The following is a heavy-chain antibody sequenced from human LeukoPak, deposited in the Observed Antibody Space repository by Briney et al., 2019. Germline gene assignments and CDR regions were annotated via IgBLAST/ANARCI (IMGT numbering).Heavy chain of an antibody. D-gene: IGHD5-18*01. J-gene: IGHJ5*02. Sequence: ASVKVSCKASGYTFAGYYMHWVRQAPGQGLEWMGWINPNSGGTNYAQKFQGRVTMTRDTSISTAYMELSRLRSDDTAVYYCARDPSGQRGYSYGANRFDPWGQGTLVTVSS. CDR2: INPNSGGT. CDR1: GYTFAGYY. CDR3: ARDPSGQRGYSYGANRFDP. V-gene: IGHV1-2*02.